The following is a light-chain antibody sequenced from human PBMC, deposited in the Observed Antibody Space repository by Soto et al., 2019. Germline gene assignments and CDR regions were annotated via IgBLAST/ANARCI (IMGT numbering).Light chain of an antibody. CDR2: AAS. CDR1: QGISKY. V-gene: IGKV1-27*01. J-gene: IGKJ1*01. Sequence: DIQMTQSPSSLSASVGDRVTITCRASQGISKYLAWYQQKPGKVPKLLIYAASTLQSGVPSRFSGSGSGTDFTLTIGSLQPEDVATYYCQKYNSAPRTFGQGTKVDIK. CDR3: QKYNSAPRT.